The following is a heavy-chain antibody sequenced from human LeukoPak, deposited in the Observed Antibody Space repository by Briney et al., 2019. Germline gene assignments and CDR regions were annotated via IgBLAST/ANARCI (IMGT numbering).Heavy chain of an antibody. D-gene: IGHD3-3*01. Sequence: GGSLRLSCAASGFTFSNYAMSWVRQAAGKGLEWVSAISGSGGNTYYADSVKGRFTISRDNSKNTVGLQMNNLRAEDTAVYYCAKVNFLEWLELSWFPTYYLDYWGQGTLVTVSS. CDR1: GFTFSNYA. CDR2: ISGSGGNT. CDR3: AKVNFLEWLELSWFPTYYLDY. J-gene: IGHJ4*02. V-gene: IGHV3-23*01.